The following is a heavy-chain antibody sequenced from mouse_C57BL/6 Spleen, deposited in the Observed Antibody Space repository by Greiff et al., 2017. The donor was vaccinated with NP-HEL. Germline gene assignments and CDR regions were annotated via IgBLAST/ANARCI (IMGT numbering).Heavy chain of an antibody. V-gene: IGHV1-81*01. Sequence: QVQLQQSGAELARPGASVKLSCKASGYTFTSYGISWVKQRTGPGLEWIGELYPRSGNTYYNEKFKGKATLTADKSSSTAYMELRSLTAEDSAVYFCARGNGSGYFDVWGTGTTVTVSS. D-gene: IGHD1-1*01. CDR2: LYPRSGNT. CDR1: GYTFTSYG. CDR3: ARGNGSGYFDV. J-gene: IGHJ1*03.